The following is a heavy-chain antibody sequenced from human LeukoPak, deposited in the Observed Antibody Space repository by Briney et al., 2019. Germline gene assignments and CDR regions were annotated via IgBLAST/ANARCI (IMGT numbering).Heavy chain of an antibody. CDR3: ASQRERGPPLRVEFDY. CDR1: GYTFTDYY. J-gene: IGHJ4*02. Sequence: ASVKVSCKGSGYTFTDYYMHWVRQAPGQGLEWMGWINPNTGGTNYAQRFQGRVTMTRDTSISTAYMELSRLVSDDTAVYYCASQRERGPPLRVEFDYWGQGTLVTVSS. D-gene: IGHD3-22*01. V-gene: IGHV1-2*02. CDR2: INPNTGGT.